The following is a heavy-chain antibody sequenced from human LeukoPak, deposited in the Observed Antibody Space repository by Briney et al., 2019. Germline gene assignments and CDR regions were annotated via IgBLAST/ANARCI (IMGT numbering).Heavy chain of an antibody. V-gene: IGHV4-59*12. CDR1: GGSISSYY. Sequence: PSETLSLTCTVSGGSISSYYWSWIRQPPGKGLEWIGYIYYSGSTYYNPSLKSRVTISVDTSKNQFSLKLSSVTAADTAVYYCARDTYYYGSGSYLWGYWGQGTLVTVSS. J-gene: IGHJ4*02. CDR3: ARDTYYYGSGSYLWGY. D-gene: IGHD3-10*01. CDR2: IYYSGST.